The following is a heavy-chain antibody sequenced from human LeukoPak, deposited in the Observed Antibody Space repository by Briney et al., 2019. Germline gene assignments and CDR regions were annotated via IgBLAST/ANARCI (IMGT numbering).Heavy chain of an antibody. V-gene: IGHV3-21*01. CDR3: ARDGLWFGELDY. D-gene: IGHD3-10*01. Sequence: GGSLRLSCAASGFTFSSYAMSWVRQAPGKGLEWVSSISSSSSYIYYADSVKGRFTISRDNAKNSLYLQMNSLRAEDTAVYYCARDGLWFGELDYWGQGTLVTVSS. J-gene: IGHJ4*02. CDR2: ISSSSSYI. CDR1: GFTFSSYA.